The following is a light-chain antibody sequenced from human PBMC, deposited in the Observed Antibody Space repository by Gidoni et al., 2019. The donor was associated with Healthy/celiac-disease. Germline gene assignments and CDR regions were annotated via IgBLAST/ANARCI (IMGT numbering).Light chain of an antibody. Sequence: EIVLTQSPGTLSLSPGERATLSCSASQSVSSSYLARYQQKPGQAPRLLIYGASSRATGIPDRFSGSGSGTDFTLTISRLEPEDVAVYYCQQYGSSRFTFGPGTKVDIK. V-gene: IGKV3-20*01. CDR2: GAS. CDR3: QQYGSSRFT. CDR1: QSVSSSY. J-gene: IGKJ3*01.